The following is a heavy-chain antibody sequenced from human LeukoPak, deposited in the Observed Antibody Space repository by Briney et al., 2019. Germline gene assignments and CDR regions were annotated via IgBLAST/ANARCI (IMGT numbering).Heavy chain of an antibody. V-gene: IGHV3-23*01. D-gene: IGHD2-8*02. Sequence: PGGSLRLSCAASGFTFSSYAMSWVRQAPGKGLEWVSTISGNGRSTYYGDSVKGRLTISRDNSKNTLSLQMNSLRAEDTAVYYCAKEYYVLLVYALGGSFDYWGRGTLVTVSS. J-gene: IGHJ4*02. CDR1: GFTFSSYA. CDR3: AKEYYVLLVYALGGSFDY. CDR2: ISGNGRST.